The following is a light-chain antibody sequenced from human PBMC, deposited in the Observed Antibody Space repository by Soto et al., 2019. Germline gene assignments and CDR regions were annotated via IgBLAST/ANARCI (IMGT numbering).Light chain of an antibody. V-gene: IGKV1-39*01. CDR2: GAS. CDR1: QSISSY. CDR3: QQSDNTPLT. Sequence: DIQMTQSPSSLSASVGDRVTVTCRASQSISSYLNWYQQKPGKAPKLLIYGASSLQSGVPSRFSGSGSGTDFTLTISSLQVEDFATYYCQQSDNTPLTFGGGTRVEI. J-gene: IGKJ4*01.